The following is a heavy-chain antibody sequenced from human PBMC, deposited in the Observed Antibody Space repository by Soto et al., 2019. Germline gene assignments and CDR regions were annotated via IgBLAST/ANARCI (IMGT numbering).Heavy chain of an antibody. Sequence: VSCQASGYTFTGYYMHWVRQAPGQGLEWMGWINPNSGGTNYAQKFQGWVTMTRDTSISTAYMELSRLRSDDTAVYYCARAIAYTSRCYYYYGLDVWGQGTTVTVSS. CDR3: ARAIAYTSRCYYYYGLDV. J-gene: IGHJ6*02. V-gene: IGHV1-2*04. CDR1: GYTFTGYY. D-gene: IGHD6-19*01. CDR2: INPNSGGT.